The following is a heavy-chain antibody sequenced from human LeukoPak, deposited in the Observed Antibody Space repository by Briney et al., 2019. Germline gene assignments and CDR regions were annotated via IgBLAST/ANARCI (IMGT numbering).Heavy chain of an antibody. CDR1: GGPISSSSYY. J-gene: IGHJ3*02. V-gene: IGHV4-39*01. D-gene: IGHD3-10*01. Sequence: SETLSLTCTVSGGPISSSSYYWGWIRQPPGKGLEWIGSIYYSGSTYYNPSPKSRVTISVDTSKNQFSLKLSSVTAADTAVYYCARHEFKEETQAHDAFDIWGQGTMVTVSS. CDR2: IYYSGST. CDR3: ARHEFKEETQAHDAFDI.